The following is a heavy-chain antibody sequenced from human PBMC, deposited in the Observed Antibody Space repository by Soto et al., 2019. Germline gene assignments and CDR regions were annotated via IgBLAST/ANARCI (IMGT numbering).Heavy chain of an antibody. CDR2: IWYDGSKK. CDR1: GFTFSSFG. Sequence: QVQVVESGGGVVQPGRSLRLSCAASGFTFSSFGMHWVRQAPGKGLEWVSLIWYDGSKKSYGDSVKGRFIISRDNSRNTVYLQMNSLRADDTAVYYCARDASYYSLWSGYYPSRNGMDVWGQGTTVTDSS. V-gene: IGHV3-33*01. CDR3: ARDASYYSLWSGYYPSRNGMDV. D-gene: IGHD3-3*01. J-gene: IGHJ6*02.